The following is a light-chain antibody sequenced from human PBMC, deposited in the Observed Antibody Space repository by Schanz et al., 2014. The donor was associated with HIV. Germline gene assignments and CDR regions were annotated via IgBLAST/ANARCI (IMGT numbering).Light chain of an antibody. Sequence: QSVLTQPPSVSAAPGQKVTISCSGSIFNIGNNYVSWFQQFPGTAPKLLIYVTHQRPSEIPDRFSGSKTGTSASLTLSGAQPEDEADYYCFLSYNGARVFGGGTKLTVL. CDR3: FLSYNGARV. V-gene: IGLV1-51*01. CDR1: IFNIGNNY. J-gene: IGLJ2*01. CDR2: VTH.